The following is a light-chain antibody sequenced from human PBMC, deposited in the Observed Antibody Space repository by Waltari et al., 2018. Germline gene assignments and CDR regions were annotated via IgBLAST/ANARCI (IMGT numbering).Light chain of an antibody. CDR1: QSVSSSY. Sequence: EIVLTQSPGTLSLSPGERATLSCRASQSVSSSYLAWYQQKPGQAPRLLNYGASSRATGIPDRFRGSGSGTDFTITISRVEPEDLAVYYCQQYGSSPPITFGHGTRLEIK. J-gene: IGKJ5*01. V-gene: IGKV3-20*01. CDR2: GAS. CDR3: QQYGSSPPIT.